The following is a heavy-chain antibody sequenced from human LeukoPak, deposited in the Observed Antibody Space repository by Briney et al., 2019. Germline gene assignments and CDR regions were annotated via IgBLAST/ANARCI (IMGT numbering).Heavy chain of an antibody. V-gene: IGHV4-61*02. CDR1: GGSISSGSYY. CDR3: ALRPGKGYYFDY. Sequence: SETLSLTCTVSGGSISSGSYYWSWIRQPAGKGLEWIGRIYTSGSTNYNPSLKSRATISVDTSKNQFSLKLSSVTAADTAVYYCALRPGKGYYFDYWGQGTLVTVSS. CDR2: IYTSGST. J-gene: IGHJ4*02.